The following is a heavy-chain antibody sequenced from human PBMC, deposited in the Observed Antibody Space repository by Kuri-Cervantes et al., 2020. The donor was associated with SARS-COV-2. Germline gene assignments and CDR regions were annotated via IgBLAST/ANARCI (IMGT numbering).Heavy chain of an antibody. J-gene: IGHJ3*02. CDR3: AIGRYYDFWSGYYTDAFDI. Sequence: WIRQPPGKGLEWVAFIRYDGSNKYYADSVKGRFTISRDNSKNTLYLQMNSLRAEDTAVYYCAIGRYYDFWSGYYTDAFDIWGQGTMVTVSS. D-gene: IGHD3-3*01. CDR2: IRYDGSNK. V-gene: IGHV3-30*02.